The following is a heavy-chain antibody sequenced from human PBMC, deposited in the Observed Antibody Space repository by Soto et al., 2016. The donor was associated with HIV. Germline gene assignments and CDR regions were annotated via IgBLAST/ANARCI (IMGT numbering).Heavy chain of an antibody. CDR1: GGSISSYY. D-gene: IGHD2-2*01. CDR3: ARGGSSSSWYYYMDV. V-gene: IGHV4-59*01. CDR2: VYYSGST. J-gene: IGHJ6*03. Sequence: QVQLQESGPGLVKPSETLSLTCTVSGGSISSYYWSWIRQPPGKGLEWIGYVYYSGSTNYNPSLKGRVAMSVDTSKKQLSLKLISMTAADTAVYYCARGGSSSSWYYYMDVWGRGATITVYS.